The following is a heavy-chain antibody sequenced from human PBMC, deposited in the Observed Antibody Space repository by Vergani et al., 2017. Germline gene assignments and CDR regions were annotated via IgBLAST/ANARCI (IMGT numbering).Heavy chain of an antibody. J-gene: IGHJ4*02. CDR2: INHSGST. Sequence: QVQLQQWGAGLLKPSETLSLTCAVYGGSFSGYYWSWIRQPPGKGLEWIGEINHSGSTNYNPSLKSRVTISVDTSKNQFSLKLSSVTAADTAVYYCARAGTIFARRVYYFDYWGQGTLVTVSS. V-gene: IGHV4-34*01. D-gene: IGHD3-3*01. CDR3: ARAGTIFARRVYYFDY. CDR1: GGSFSGYY.